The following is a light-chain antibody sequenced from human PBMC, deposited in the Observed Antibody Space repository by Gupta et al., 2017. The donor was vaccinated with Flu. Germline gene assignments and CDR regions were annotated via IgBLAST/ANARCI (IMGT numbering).Light chain of an antibody. Sequence: QSALTHPRPVSGSPGQSVTISCTGTSSDVGGYNYVSWYQQHPGKAPKLMIYDVSKRPSGVPDRFSGSKSGNTASLTISGLQAEDEADYYCCSYAGSYTLVFGGGTKLTVL. CDR3: CSYAGSYTLV. CDR1: SSDVGGYNY. J-gene: IGLJ3*02. V-gene: IGLV2-11*01. CDR2: DVS.